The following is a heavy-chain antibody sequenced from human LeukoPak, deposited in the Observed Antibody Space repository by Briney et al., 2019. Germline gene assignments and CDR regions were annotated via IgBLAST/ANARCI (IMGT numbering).Heavy chain of an antibody. D-gene: IGHD7-27*01. CDR3: ARDLMWGFDY. V-gene: IGHV3-30*02. CDR2: IGNDGRDQ. Sequence: EWVAIIGNDGRDQHYSESVKGRFTISRDNSKNTLFLQLNSLRPEDTALYLCARDLMWGFDYWGQGTLVTVSS. J-gene: IGHJ4*02.